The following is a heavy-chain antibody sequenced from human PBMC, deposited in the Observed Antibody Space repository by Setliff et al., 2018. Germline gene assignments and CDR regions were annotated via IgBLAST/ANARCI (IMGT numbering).Heavy chain of an antibody. D-gene: IGHD4-4*01. CDR1: GGAFSNYG. CDR2: INTKTGNP. CDR3: ARDGGNGVDY. J-gene: IGHJ4*02. Sequence: ASVKVSCKASGGAFSNYGITWVRQAPGQGFEWMGWINTKTGNPTYAQDFTGRLVFSLDTSVNTAFVQISSLKAEDTAVYYCARDGGNGVDYWGQGTLVTVS. V-gene: IGHV7-4-1*02.